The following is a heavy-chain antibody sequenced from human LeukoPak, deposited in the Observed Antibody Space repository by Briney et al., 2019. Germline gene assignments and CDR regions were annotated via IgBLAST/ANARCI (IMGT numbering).Heavy chain of an antibody. Sequence: PGASVKVSCKASGYTFTGYYMHWVRQAPGQGLEWMGWINPNSGGTNYAQKFQGRVTMTRDTSISTAYMELSRLRSDDTAVYYCARASPASGYNWNESPSDYWGQGTLVTVSS. CDR1: GYTFTGYY. D-gene: IGHD1-20*01. CDR3: ARASPASGYNWNESPSDY. V-gene: IGHV1-2*02. J-gene: IGHJ4*02. CDR2: INPNSGGT.